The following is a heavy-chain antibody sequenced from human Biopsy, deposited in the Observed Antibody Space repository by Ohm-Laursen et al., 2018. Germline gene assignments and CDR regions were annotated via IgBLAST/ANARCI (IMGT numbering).Heavy chain of an antibody. CDR3: ARHAPSYSGSYWRYFDL. CDR1: GGSISSYY. D-gene: IGHD1-26*01. V-gene: IGHV4-59*08. J-gene: IGHJ2*01. Sequence: SDTLSLTCTVSGGSISSYYWSWIRQPPGKGLEWIGYIYYTGSTNYNPSLKSRVTISVDTSMNHLSLSLTSVTAADTAVYYRARHAPSYSGSYWRYFDLWGRGTLVTVSS. CDR2: IYYTGST.